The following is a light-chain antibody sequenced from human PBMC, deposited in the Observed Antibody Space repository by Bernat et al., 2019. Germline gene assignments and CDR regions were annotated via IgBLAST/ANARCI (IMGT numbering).Light chain of an antibody. CDR2: NND. CDR3: AAWDDSLNGFWV. Sequence: QSVLTQPPSASGTPVQRVTISCSGNSSNIGRNTVTWYQQLPGTAPKLLIFNNDQRPSGVPDRFSGSKSGTSASLAISGLLSEDEADYHCAAWDDSLNGFWVFGGGTKLTVL. CDR1: SSNIGRNT. J-gene: IGLJ3*02. V-gene: IGLV1-44*01.